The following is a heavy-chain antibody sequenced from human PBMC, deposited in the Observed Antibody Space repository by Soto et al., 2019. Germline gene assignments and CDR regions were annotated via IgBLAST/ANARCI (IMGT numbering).Heavy chain of an antibody. J-gene: IGHJ4*02. D-gene: IGHD6-19*01. CDR1: GGSISSYY. CDR3: AKDASDSSGWYYFDY. CDR2: IHYSGST. V-gene: IGHV4-59*12. Sequence: QVQLQESGPGLVKPSETLSLTCTVSGGSISSYYWSWILQPPGKGLEWIGYIHYSGSTNYNPSLKRRVIISVDTSQNQFSLKLSSVTAADTAVYYCAKDASDSSGWYYFDYWGQGTLVTVSS.